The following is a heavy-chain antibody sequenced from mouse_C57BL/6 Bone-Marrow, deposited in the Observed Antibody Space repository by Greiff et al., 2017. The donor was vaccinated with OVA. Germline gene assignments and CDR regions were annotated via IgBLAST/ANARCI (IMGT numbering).Heavy chain of an antibody. J-gene: IGHJ3*01. D-gene: IGHD2-10*02. V-gene: IGHV1-62-2*01. CDR2: FYPGSGSI. Sequence: QVQLKQSGAELVKPGASVKLSCKASGYTFTEYTIHWVKQRSGQGLEWIGWFYPGSGSIKYNEKFKDKATLTADKSSSTVYMELSRLTSEDSAVYFCARHEEEEYGNYVWFAYWGQGTLVTVSA. CDR1: GYTFTEYT. CDR3: ARHEEEEYGNYVWFAY.